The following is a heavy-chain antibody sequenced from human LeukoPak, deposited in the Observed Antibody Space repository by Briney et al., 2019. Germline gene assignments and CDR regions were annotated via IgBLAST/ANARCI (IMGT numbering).Heavy chain of an antibody. D-gene: IGHD1-26*01. CDR2: MNPNSGNT. CDR1: GYTFTSYD. J-gene: IGHJ4*02. Sequence: ASVKVSCKASGYTFTSYDINWVRQATGQGLEWMGWMNPNSGNTGYAQKFQGRVTITRNTSISTAYMELSSLRSEDTAVYYCAKTALPYWERPHYYFDYWGQGTLVTVSS. V-gene: IGHV1-8*03. CDR3: AKTALPYWERPHYYFDY.